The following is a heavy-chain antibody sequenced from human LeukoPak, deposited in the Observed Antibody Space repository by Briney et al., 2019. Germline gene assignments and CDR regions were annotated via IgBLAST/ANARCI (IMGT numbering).Heavy chain of an antibody. CDR1: GFTFSGSA. J-gene: IGHJ4*02. D-gene: IGHD3-22*01. CDR2: IRSKPNSYAT. CDR3: TRHDNYYDISGPSH. V-gene: IGHV3-73*01. Sequence: HPGGSLRLSCAASGFTFSGSAMHWVRQASGKGLEWVGRIRSKPNSYATAYAASVKGRFTISRDDSKNTAFLQMKSLKTEDTAVYYCTRHDNYYDISGPSHWGQGTLVTVSP.